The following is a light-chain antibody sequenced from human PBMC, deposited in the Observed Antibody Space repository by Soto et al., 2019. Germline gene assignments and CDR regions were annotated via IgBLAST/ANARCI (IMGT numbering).Light chain of an antibody. J-gene: IGKJ5*01. CDR3: QQYNNWPPKVT. Sequence: EIVLTPSPGTLSLSPGERATLSCTASQSISGSYLAWYQQKPGQAPRVVIYGVSRRATGIPDRFSGSGSGTEFTLTISSLQSEDFAVYYCQQYNNWPPKVTFGQGTRLEIK. CDR2: GVS. V-gene: IGKV3-20*01. CDR1: QSISGSY.